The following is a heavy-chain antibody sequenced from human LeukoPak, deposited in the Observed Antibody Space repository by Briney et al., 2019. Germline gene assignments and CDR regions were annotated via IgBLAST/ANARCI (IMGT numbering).Heavy chain of an antibody. J-gene: IGHJ6*02. Sequence: GASVKVPCKASGYTFTSYGISWVRQAPGQGLEWMGWISAYNGNTNYAQKLQGRVTMTTDTSTSTAYMELRSLRSDDTAVYYCARDGSDTAMRKDGMDVWGQGTTVTVSS. CDR2: ISAYNGNT. CDR3: ARDGSDTAMRKDGMDV. V-gene: IGHV1-18*01. CDR1: GYTFTSYG. D-gene: IGHD5-18*01.